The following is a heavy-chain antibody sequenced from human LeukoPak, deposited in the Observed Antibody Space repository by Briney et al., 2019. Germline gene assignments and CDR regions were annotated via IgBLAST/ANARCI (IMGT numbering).Heavy chain of an antibody. CDR2: IKEDGSET. Sequence: GGSLRLSCAVSGFTFSPYWMSWVRQAPGKGLEWVANIKEDGSETYYVDSLKGRFTISRDNVKNSLYLQINSLRADDSAVYYCARDSFETDIDYWGQGTLVTVSS. CDR1: GFTFSPYW. D-gene: IGHD1-14*01. V-gene: IGHV3-7*01. CDR3: ARDSFETDIDY. J-gene: IGHJ4*02.